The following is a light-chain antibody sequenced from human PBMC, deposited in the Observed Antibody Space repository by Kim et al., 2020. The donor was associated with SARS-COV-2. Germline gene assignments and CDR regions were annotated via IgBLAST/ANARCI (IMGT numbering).Light chain of an antibody. CDR1: SSDIGALNY. J-gene: IGLJ1*01. V-gene: IGLV2-14*03. Sequence: QSALTQPASVSGSPGQSVTLSCNGTSSDIGALNYVSWYQQHPGKPPKLVISDVNNRPSGVSDRFYGSKSGNTASLSIFGLQTEDEADYYCSSYTTDSTLVFGGGTKVTVL. CDR2: DVN. CDR3: SSYTTDSTLV.